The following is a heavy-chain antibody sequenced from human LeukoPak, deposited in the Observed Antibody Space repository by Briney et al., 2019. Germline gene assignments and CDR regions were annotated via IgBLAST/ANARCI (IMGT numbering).Heavy chain of an antibody. D-gene: IGHD2-21*02. CDR1: GYTFTGYY. Sequence: ASVKVSCKASGYTFTGYYMHWVRQAPGQGLEWMGRINPNSGGTNYAQKFQGRVTMTRDTSISTAYMELSTLRSEDTAVYYCARGSTSDWPLEYWGRGILVAVSS. J-gene: IGHJ4*02. CDR2: INPNSGGT. V-gene: IGHV1-2*06. CDR3: ARGSTSDWPLEY.